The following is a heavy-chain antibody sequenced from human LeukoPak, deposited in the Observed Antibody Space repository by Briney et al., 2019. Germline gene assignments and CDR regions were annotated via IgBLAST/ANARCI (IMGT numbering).Heavy chain of an antibody. V-gene: IGHV3-7*05. CDR3: ARLRSNAFDM. J-gene: IGHJ3*02. Sequence: GGSLRLSCAASGFTFSSDWMSWVRQAPGKGLEWVANMNQDGGAKYYVDSVKGRFTISRDNAKNSLSLQMNCLRTEDTAVYYCARLRSNAFDMWGQGTMVTVSS. CDR1: GFTFSSDW. CDR2: MNQDGGAK.